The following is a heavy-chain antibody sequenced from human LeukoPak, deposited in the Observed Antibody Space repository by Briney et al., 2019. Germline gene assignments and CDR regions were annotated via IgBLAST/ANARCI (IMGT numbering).Heavy chain of an antibody. Sequence: GRSLRLSCEASGFTFDDYGMHWVRQAPGKGLEWVSTISWNSASVGYVDSVKGRSTISRDNAKKTLYLQMNSLRPEDTALYYCAKDYGYSSSWYDYWGQGTLVTVSS. CDR1: GFTFDDYG. J-gene: IGHJ4*02. V-gene: IGHV3-9*01. D-gene: IGHD6-13*01. CDR3: AKDYGYSSSWYDY. CDR2: ISWNSASV.